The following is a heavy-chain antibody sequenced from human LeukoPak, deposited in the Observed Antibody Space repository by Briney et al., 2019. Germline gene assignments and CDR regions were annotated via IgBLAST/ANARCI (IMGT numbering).Heavy chain of an antibody. Sequence: GGSLRLSCAASGFTFSSYSMNWVRQAPGKGLEWVSSISSSSSYICYADSVKGRFTISRDNAKNSLYLQMNSLRDEDTAVYYCASSGSYRFDYWGQGTLVTVSS. CDR1: GFTFSSYS. CDR3: ASSGSYRFDY. J-gene: IGHJ4*02. V-gene: IGHV3-21*01. D-gene: IGHD1-26*01. CDR2: ISSSSSYI.